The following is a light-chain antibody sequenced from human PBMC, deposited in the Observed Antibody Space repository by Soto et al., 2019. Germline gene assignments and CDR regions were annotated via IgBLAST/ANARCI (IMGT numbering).Light chain of an antibody. V-gene: IGLV2-14*02. Sequence: QSVLTQPASVSGSPGQSITISCTGTSSDVGSYNLVSWYQQHPGKAPKLLIYGNGNRPSGIPDRFSGSKSGTSASLAITGLQAEDEADYYCQSYGTSLSGSEVFGTGTKVTVL. J-gene: IGLJ1*01. CDR1: SSDVGSYNL. CDR2: GNG. CDR3: QSYGTSLSGSEV.